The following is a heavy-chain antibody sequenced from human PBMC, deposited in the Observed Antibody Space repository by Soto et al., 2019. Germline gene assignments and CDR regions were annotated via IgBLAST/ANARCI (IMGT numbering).Heavy chain of an antibody. CDR3: ARRGSGWSQYGDYRAFDI. CDR2: ISVYNGNT. Sequence: QVQLVQSGAEVKKPGASVKVSCKASGYTFTSYGISWVRQAPGQGLVWMGWISVYNGNTHYAQKLQGTVTMTTDTTTSTAYMDLRSLRSDDTDVYYCARRGSGWSQYGDYRAFDIWGQGTMVTVSS. D-gene: IGHD6-19*01. J-gene: IGHJ3*02. V-gene: IGHV1-18*01. CDR1: GYTFTSYG.